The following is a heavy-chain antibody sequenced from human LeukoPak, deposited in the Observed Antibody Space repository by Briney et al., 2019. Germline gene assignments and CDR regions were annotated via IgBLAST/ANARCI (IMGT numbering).Heavy chain of an antibody. CDR1: GGTFSSYT. CDR2: IIPILGIA. D-gene: IGHD4-17*01. CDR3: ARDPDSDYGDYDGFDP. Sequence: SVKVSCKASGGTFSSYTISWVRQAPGQGLEWMGRIIPILGIANYAQKFQGRVTITADKSTSTAYMELSSLRSEDTAAYYCARDPDSDYGDYDGFDPWGQGTLVTVSS. J-gene: IGHJ5*02. V-gene: IGHV1-69*04.